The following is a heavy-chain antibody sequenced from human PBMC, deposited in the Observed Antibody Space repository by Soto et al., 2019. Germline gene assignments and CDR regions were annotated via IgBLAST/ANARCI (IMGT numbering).Heavy chain of an antibody. J-gene: IGHJ4*02. CDR2: IAPHSGRT. CDR3: ARAATGSYHSAY. D-gene: IGHD3-10*01. V-gene: IGHV1-18*04. CDR1: GYAFTSYG. Sequence: QVQLVQSGPEVKKPGASVRVSCMTSGYAFTSYGVNWVRQVPGQGLEWMGWIAPHSGRTTYLPKFQGRVTMTADPSTNTAYMELTSLSSDDTGIYFCARAATGSYHSAYWGQGTVVTVSA.